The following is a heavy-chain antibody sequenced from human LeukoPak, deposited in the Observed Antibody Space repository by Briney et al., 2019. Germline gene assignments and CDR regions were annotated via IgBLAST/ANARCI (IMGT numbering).Heavy chain of an antibody. V-gene: IGHV4-61*01. CDR1: GGSISSSSYY. CDR3: AREGVGATSGDAFDI. D-gene: IGHD1-26*01. CDR2: IYYSGST. J-gene: IGHJ3*02. Sequence: PSETLSLTCTVSGGSISSSSYYWGWIRQPPGKGLEWIGYIYYSGSTDYNPSLKSRVTISVDTSKNQFSLKLSSVTAADTAVYYCAREGVGATSGDAFDIWGQGTMVTVSS.